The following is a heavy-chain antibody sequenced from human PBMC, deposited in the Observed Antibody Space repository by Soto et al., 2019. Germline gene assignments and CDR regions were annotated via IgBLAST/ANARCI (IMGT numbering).Heavy chain of an antibody. Sequence: SETLSLTCTVSGGSISSSSYYWGWIRQPPGKGLEWIGSIYYSGSTYYNPSLKSRVTISVDTSKNQFSLKLSFVTAADTAVYYCARPGYGSGSYYTVPGYYYYYGMDVWGQGTTVTVSS. CDR1: GGSISSSSYY. D-gene: IGHD3-10*01. J-gene: IGHJ6*02. CDR3: ARPGYGSGSYYTVPGYYYYYGMDV. V-gene: IGHV4-39*01. CDR2: IYYSGST.